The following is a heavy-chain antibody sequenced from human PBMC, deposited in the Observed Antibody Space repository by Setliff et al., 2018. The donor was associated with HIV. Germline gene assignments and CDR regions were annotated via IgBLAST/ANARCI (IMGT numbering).Heavy chain of an antibody. CDR2: IYTSGST. J-gene: IGHJ6*03. D-gene: IGHD3-22*01. Sequence: SETLSLTCTVSGGSISSYYWSWIRQPAGKGLEWIGRIYTSGSTDYNPSLKSRVTISVDTSKNQFSLKLSSVTAADTAVYYCAREGDYNFDNTGYLRGGYYYCMDVWGKGTTVTVSS. V-gene: IGHV4-4*07. CDR3: AREGDYNFDNTGYLRGGYYYCMDV. CDR1: GGSISSYY.